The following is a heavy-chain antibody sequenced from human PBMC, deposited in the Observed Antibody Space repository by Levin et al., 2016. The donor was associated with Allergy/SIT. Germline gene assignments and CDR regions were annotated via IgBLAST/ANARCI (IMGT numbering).Heavy chain of an antibody. J-gene: IGHJ6*02. D-gene: IGHD1-26*01. V-gene: IGHV1-69*06. Sequence: WVRQAPGQGLEWMGGIIPIFGTANYAQKFQGRVTITADKSTSTAYMELSSLRSEDTAVYYCARVGLGELLSYYYYGMDVWGQGTTVTVSS. CDR3: ARVGLGELLSYYYYGMDV. CDR2: IIPIFGTA.